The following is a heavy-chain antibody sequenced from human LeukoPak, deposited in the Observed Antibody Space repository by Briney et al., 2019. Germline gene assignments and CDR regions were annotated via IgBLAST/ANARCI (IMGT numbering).Heavy chain of an antibody. CDR1: GFTVSSNF. V-gene: IGHV3-53*01. D-gene: IGHD3-22*01. J-gene: IGHJ4*02. Sequence: GGSLRLPCAASGFTVSSNFMSWVRQAPGKGLECVSVIYSRGGTYYADSVQGRFTISRDASKNTLFLQMNSLRADDTAVYYCARKTDSSGSGDYWGQGTLVTVSS. CDR2: IYSRGGT. CDR3: ARKTDSSGSGDY.